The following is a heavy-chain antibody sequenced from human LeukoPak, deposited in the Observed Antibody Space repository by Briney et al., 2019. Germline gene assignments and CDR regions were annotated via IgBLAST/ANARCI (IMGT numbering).Heavy chain of an antibody. CDR1: GGSISSYY. D-gene: IGHD3-16*02. V-gene: IGHV4-59*01. CDR3: ARYVWGSYPTFEDY. CDR2: IYYSGST. Sequence: SETLSLTCTVSGGSISSYYWSWLRQPPGKGLEWIAYIYYSGSTNYNPSLKSRVTISVDTSKNQFSLELSSVTAADTAVYYCARYVWGSYPTFEDYWGQGTLVTVSS. J-gene: IGHJ4*02.